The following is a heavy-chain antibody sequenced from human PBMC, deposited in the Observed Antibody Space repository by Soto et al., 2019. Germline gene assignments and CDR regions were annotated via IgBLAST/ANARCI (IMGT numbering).Heavy chain of an antibody. D-gene: IGHD3-22*01. Sequence: GGSLRLSCAASGFTFSSYAMSWVRQAPGKGLEWVSAISGSGGSTYYADSVKGRFTISRDNSKNTLYLQMNSLRAEDTAVYYCAKDRAKTYYYDSSAEGAFDIWGHGTMVTVSS. J-gene: IGHJ3*02. CDR1: GFTFSSYA. CDR2: ISGSGGST. CDR3: AKDRAKTYYYDSSAEGAFDI. V-gene: IGHV3-23*01.